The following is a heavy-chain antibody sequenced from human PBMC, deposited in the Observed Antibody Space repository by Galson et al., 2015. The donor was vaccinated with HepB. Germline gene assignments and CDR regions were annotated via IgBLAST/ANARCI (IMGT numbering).Heavy chain of an antibody. CDR1: GYTFTSYA. D-gene: IGHD4-17*01. V-gene: IGHV1-3*01. J-gene: IGHJ6*02. CDR2: INAGNGNT. Sequence: SVKVSCKASGYTFTSYAMHWVRQAPGQRLEWMGWINAGNGNTKYSQKFQGRVTITRDTSASTAYMELSSLRSEDTAVYYCARTYGDVYYYYGMDVWGQGTTVTVSS. CDR3: ARTYGDVYYYYGMDV.